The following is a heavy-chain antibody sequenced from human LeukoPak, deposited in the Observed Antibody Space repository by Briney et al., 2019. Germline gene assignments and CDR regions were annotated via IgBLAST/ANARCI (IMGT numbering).Heavy chain of an antibody. Sequence: GGSLRLSCAASGFTVSSNYMSWVRQAPGKGLEWVSAISGSGGSTYYADSVKGRFTISRDNSKNTLYLQMNSLRAEDTAVYYCARDEGLGSLRFEPRYWGQGTLVTVSS. J-gene: IGHJ4*02. CDR1: GFTVSSNY. CDR2: ISGSGGST. D-gene: IGHD5/OR15-5a*01. V-gene: IGHV3-23*01. CDR3: ARDEGLGSLRFEPRY.